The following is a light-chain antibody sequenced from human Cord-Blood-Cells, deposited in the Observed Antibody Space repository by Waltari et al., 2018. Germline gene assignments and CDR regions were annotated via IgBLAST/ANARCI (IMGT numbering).Light chain of an antibody. CDR3: CSYAGSSTWV. CDR2: EGS. Sequence: QSALTQPASVSGSPGQSITISCTGTSSDVGSYNLVSWYQKHPGKAPKLMIYEGSKRPAGVSNRVSCSKSGNTASLTISGLQAEDEADDYCCSYAGSSTWVFGGGTKLTVL. J-gene: IGLJ3*02. CDR1: SSDVGSYNL. V-gene: IGLV2-23*01.